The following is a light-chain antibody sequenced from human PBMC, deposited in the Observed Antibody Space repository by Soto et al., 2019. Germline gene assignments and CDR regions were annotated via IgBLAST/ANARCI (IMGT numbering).Light chain of an antibody. CDR2: EVS. Sequence: QSALTQPGSVSGSPGQSITISCTGTSSDVGGYNYVSWYQQHPGKAPKLMIYEVSNRPSGVSNRFSGSKSGNTASLTISGLQAEAEADYYYCSYTSTSTLVVFGGGTKLTVL. CDR1: SSDVGGYNY. V-gene: IGLV2-14*01. CDR3: CSYTSTSTLVV. J-gene: IGLJ3*02.